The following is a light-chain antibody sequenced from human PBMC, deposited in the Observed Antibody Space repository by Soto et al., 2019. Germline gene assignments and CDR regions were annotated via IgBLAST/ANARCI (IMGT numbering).Light chain of an antibody. CDR2: KAS. J-gene: IGKJ1*01. CDR1: QSISSW. Sequence: DIQMTQSPSTLSASVGDRVTITCRASQSISSWLAWYQQKPGKAPKLLIYKASSLESGVPSRFSGSGSGTESTLTISSLQPDGFATYYCQQYNSYPWTFGQGTKVEIK. CDR3: QQYNSYPWT. V-gene: IGKV1-5*03.